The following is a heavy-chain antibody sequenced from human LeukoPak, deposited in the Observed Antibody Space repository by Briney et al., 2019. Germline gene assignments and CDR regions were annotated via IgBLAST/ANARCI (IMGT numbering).Heavy chain of an antibody. Sequence: GGSLRLSCAASGFTFSNAWMSWVRQAPGKGREWVGRIKSKTDRGTTDYAAPVKGRFTISRDDSKNTLYLQMNSLKTEDTAVYYCTTVVVVPARFDPWGQGTLVTVSS. J-gene: IGHJ5*02. CDR3: TTVVVVPARFDP. D-gene: IGHD2-2*01. CDR2: IKSKTDRGTT. V-gene: IGHV3-15*01. CDR1: GFTFSNAW.